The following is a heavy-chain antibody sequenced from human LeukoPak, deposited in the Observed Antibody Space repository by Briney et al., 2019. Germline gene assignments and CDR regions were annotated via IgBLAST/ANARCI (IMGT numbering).Heavy chain of an antibody. CDR3: ARVQGYYSSTSCYFDY. V-gene: IGHV3-20*04. D-gene: IGHD2-2*01. Sequence: PGGSLRLSCAASGFTFDDYGMSWVRQAPGKGLEWVSGINWNGGSTGYADSVKGRFTISRDNAKNSLYLQMNSLRAEDTALYYCARVQGYYSSTSCYFDYWGQGTLVTVSS. J-gene: IGHJ4*02. CDR2: INWNGGST. CDR1: GFTFDDYG.